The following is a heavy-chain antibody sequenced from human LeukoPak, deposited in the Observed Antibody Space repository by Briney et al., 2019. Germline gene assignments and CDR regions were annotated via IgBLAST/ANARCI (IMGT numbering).Heavy chain of an antibody. CDR3: VRGGNPKTSMVTIDY. V-gene: IGHV4-39*07. D-gene: IGHD5-24*01. CDR2: IYYSGNT. J-gene: IGHJ4*02. Sequence: SETLSLTCTVSGGSISSSSYYWGWIRQPPGKGLEWIGSIYYSGNTYYNPSLKSRVTISVDTSKNQFSLRLSSVTAADTAVYYCVRGGNPKTSMVTIDYWGQGTLVTVSS. CDR1: GGSISSSSYY.